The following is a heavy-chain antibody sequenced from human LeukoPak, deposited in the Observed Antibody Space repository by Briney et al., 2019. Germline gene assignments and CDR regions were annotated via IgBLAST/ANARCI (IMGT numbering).Heavy chain of an antibody. Sequence: GGSLRLSCAASGFTFSSYAMSWVRQAPGKGLEWVSGISGSGGSTYYADSVKGRFTISRDNSKNTLYLQMNSLRAEDTAVYYCAKDQYSSGWYYSDYWGQGTLVTVSS. CDR2: ISGSGGST. CDR1: GFTFSSYA. V-gene: IGHV3-23*01. J-gene: IGHJ4*02. D-gene: IGHD6-19*01. CDR3: AKDQYSSGWYYSDY.